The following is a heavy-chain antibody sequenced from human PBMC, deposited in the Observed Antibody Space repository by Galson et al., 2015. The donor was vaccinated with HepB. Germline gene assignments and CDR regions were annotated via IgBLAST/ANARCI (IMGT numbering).Heavy chain of an antibody. CDR1: GGSDSSYA. D-gene: IGHD1-14*01. J-gene: IGHJ4*02. Sequence: SVKVSCKASGGSDSSYAITWVRQAPGQGLEWMGRISPILTIANYAQHFQGRVTITADTSTRTVYMELTSLRSDDTAVYYCTCGRITPSLLDYWGQGTLVTVSS. V-gene: IGHV1-69*04. CDR2: ISPILTIA. CDR3: TCGRITPSLLDY.